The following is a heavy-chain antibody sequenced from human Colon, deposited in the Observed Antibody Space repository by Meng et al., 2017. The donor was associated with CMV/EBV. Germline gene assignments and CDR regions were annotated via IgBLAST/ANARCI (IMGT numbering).Heavy chain of an antibody. CDR3: ARDCVGATEY. V-gene: IGHV3-74*01. J-gene: IGHJ4*02. Sequence: LPCAASGFSLSSHWIHWVRQAPGKGLVWVSRINRDGRTTNYAGSVRGRFTIARGSAKNTLYLQMNSLRAEDTAVYYCARDCVGATEYWGQGTLVTVSS. CDR1: GFSLSSHW. CDR2: INRDGRTT. D-gene: IGHD1-26*01.